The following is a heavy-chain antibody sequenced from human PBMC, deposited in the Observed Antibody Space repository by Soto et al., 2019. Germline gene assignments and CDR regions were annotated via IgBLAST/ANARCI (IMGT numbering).Heavy chain of an antibody. Sequence: GGSLRLSCVASGFTLSNYGMSWVRQAPGKGLEWVALIWYDGTTKYSADSVKGRFSISRDNSKNTLHLQVNILRAEDTAVYYCARDVGSFGSSRWFDTWVQGTLVTVSS. J-gene: IGHJ5*02. V-gene: IGHV3-33*01. CDR2: IWYDGTTK. D-gene: IGHD3-10*01. CDR1: GFTLSNYG. CDR3: ARDVGSFGSSRWFDT.